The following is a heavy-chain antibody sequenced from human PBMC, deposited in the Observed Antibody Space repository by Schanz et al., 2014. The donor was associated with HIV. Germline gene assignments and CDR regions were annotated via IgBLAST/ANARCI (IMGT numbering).Heavy chain of an antibody. J-gene: IGHJ4*02. CDR1: GFTFTNHA. D-gene: IGHD1-26*01. Sequence: EEQLLESGGGLVQPGGSLRLSCVASGFTFTNHALSWVRQAPGRGLEWVSTVIGSGVRTIYADSVKGRFTISRDNSKNTLSLHMNSLRVEDTAVYYCAKAKGSYSATTFYFDFWGQGTLVTVSS. CDR2: VIGSGVRT. V-gene: IGHV3-23*01. CDR3: AKAKGSYSATTFYFDF.